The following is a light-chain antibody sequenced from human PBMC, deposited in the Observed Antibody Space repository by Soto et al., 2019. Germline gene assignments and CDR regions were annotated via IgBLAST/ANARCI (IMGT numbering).Light chain of an antibody. CDR1: QSINSY. Sequence: DIKMTQSPSSLSTSIGDRVTITCRASQSINSYLNWYQQKPGKAPKLLIYAASSLQSGVPSRFSGSGSGTDFTLTISSLQPEDFATYYCQQSYSTPRTFGQGTKVDIK. CDR2: AAS. V-gene: IGKV1-39*01. J-gene: IGKJ2*01. CDR3: QQSYSTPRT.